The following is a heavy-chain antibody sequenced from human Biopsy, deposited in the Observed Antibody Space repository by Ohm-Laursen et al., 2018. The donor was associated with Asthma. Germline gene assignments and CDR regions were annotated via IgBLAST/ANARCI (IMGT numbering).Heavy chain of an antibody. CDR3: AKDGVAGRSYFFDY. Sequence: SLRLSCSASGFNFHNYDMNWVRRAPGKGLEWVAQILFDGRKINYPDSVKGRFTISRDNSKNMVYLQMNSLRPEDTDVYYCAKDGVAGRSYFFDYWGQGSLVSVSS. V-gene: IGHV3-30*18. J-gene: IGHJ4*02. D-gene: IGHD6-13*01. CDR2: ILFDGRKI. CDR1: GFNFHNYD.